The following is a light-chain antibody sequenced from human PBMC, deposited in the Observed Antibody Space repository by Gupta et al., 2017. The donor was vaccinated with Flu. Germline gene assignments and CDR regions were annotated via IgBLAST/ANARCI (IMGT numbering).Light chain of an antibody. Sequence: PSTQPASIDDRVTINCRASQSISSWLAWYQKKPGKAPKLLIYKASSLESGVPSRFSGSGSGTEFTLTISSLQPDDFATYYCQQDNSYPVTFGQGTRLEIK. CDR3: QQDNSYPVT. CDR1: QSISSW. J-gene: IGKJ2*01. CDR2: KAS. V-gene: IGKV1-5*03.